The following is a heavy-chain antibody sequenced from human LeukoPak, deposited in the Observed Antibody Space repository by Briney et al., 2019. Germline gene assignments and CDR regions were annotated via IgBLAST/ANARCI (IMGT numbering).Heavy chain of an antibody. CDR2: IIPIFGTA. CDR1: GYTFTGYY. V-gene: IGHV1-69*13. Sequence: AASVTVSCTASGYTFTGYYMHWVRQAPGQGLEWMGGIIPIFGTANYAQKFQGRVTITADESTSTAYMELSSLRSEDTAVYYCARANRYYYDSSGPDFDYWGQGTLVTVSS. CDR3: ARANRYYYDSSGPDFDY. D-gene: IGHD3-22*01. J-gene: IGHJ4*02.